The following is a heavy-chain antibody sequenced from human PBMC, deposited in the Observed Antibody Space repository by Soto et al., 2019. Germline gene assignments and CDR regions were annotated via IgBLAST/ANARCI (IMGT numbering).Heavy chain of an antibody. CDR3: ARGPVDTATGVWFDP. J-gene: IGHJ5*02. CDR1: GGSISSYY. V-gene: IGHV4-59*01. Sequence: SETLSLTCTVSGGSISSYYWSWIRQPPGKGLEWIGYIYYSGSTNYNPSLKSRVTISVDTSKNQFSLKLSSVTAADTVVYYCARGPVDTATGVWFDPWGQGTLVTVSS. CDR2: IYYSGST. D-gene: IGHD5-18*01.